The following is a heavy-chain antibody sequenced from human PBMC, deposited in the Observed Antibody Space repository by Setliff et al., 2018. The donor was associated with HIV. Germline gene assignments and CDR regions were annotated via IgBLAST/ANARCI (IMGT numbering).Heavy chain of an antibody. D-gene: IGHD4-17*01. J-gene: IGHJ4*02. CDR3: VRDDYGYNGKGFDY. CDR2: IYTSGST. V-gene: IGHV4-61*02. Sequence: PSETLSLTCTVSGGSISSGTYYWSWIRQPAGKGLEWIGRIYTSGSTNYNPSLKTRVTLSVDTSNNQISLRLSSVTAADTAMYYCVRDDYGYNGKGFDYWGPGTLVTVSS. CDR1: GGSISSGTYY.